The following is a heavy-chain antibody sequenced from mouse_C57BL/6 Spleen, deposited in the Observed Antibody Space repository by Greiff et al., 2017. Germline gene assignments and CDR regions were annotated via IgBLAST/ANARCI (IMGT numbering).Heavy chain of an antibody. D-gene: IGHD2-4*01. CDR1: GYTFTTYP. J-gene: IGHJ2*01. V-gene: IGHV1-47*01. CDR2: FHPYNDDT. CDR3: ARGNYDYDGDYFDY. Sequence: VQRVESGAELVKPGASVKMSCKASGYTFTTYPIEWMKQNHGKSLEWIGNFHPYNDDTKYNEKFKGKATLTVEKSSSTVYLELSRLTSDDSAVYYCARGNYDYDGDYFDYWGQGTTLTVSS.